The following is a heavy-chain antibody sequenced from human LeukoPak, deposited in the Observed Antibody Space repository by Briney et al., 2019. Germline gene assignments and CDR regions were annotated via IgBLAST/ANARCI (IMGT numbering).Heavy chain of an antibody. Sequence: SETLSLTCAVSGGSISSNNWWNWVRQSPGKGLEWIGEIYHSGNTNYNASLKSRVTISLDKSKNQFSLKLSSVSAADTAVYYCARYPYCGGGRCTGFDSWGQGALVTVSS. CDR2: IYHSGNT. J-gene: IGHJ4*02. D-gene: IGHD2-15*01. CDR3: ARYPYCGGGRCTGFDS. V-gene: IGHV4/OR15-8*02. CDR1: GGSISSNNW.